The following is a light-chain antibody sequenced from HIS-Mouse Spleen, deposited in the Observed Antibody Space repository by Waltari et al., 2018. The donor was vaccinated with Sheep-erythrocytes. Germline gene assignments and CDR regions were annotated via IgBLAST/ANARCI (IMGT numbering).Light chain of an antibody. CDR2: SNN. J-gene: IGLJ1*01. V-gene: IGLV1-44*01. Sequence: QSVLTQPPSASGTPGQRVTISCSGSSSNIGSNTVNWYQQLPGTAPKLLIHSNNQRHSGVRGRCSGSKSGTSASLAISGLQSEDEADYYCAAWDDSLNGYVFGTGTKVTVL. CDR1: SSNIGSNT. CDR3: AAWDDSLNGYV.